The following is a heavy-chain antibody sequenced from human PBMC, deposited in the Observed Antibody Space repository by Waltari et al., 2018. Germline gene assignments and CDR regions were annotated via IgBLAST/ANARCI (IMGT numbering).Heavy chain of an antibody. V-gene: IGHV1-2*02. J-gene: IGHJ4*02. Sequence: QVQLVQSGAEVKKPGASVKVSCKASGYTFTGYYMHWVRQAPGQGLEWMGWSNPNSGGTNYAQKFQGRVTMTRDTSISTAYMELSRLRSDDTAVYDCARDQRDSGYDWLAVAANFDYWGQGTLVTVSA. CDR3: ARDQRDSGYDWLAVAANFDY. CDR1: GYTFTGYY. CDR2: SNPNSGGT. D-gene: IGHD5-12*01.